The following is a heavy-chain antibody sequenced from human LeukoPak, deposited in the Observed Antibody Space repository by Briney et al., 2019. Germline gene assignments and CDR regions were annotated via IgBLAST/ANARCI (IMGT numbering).Heavy chain of an antibody. J-gene: IGHJ6*03. D-gene: IGHD2-2*01. CDR2: ISWNSGSI. Sequence: QPGGSLRLSCAASGFTFDDYAMHWVRQAPGKGLEWVSGISWNSGSIGYADPVKGRFTISRDNAKNSLYLQMNSLRAEDMALYYCAAAAQYYYYMDVWGKGTTVTVSS. CDR3: AAAAQYYYYMDV. CDR1: GFTFDDYA. V-gene: IGHV3-9*03.